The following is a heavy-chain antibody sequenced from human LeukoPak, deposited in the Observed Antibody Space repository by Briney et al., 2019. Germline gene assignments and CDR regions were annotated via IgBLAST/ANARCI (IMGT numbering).Heavy chain of an antibody. Sequence: SETLPLTCTVSSGSVSSPSNYWSWIRQSPGRGLEWIGNVYYTGSTTYSPSLKSRVTILVDTSKNQFSLKLSSVTAADTAVYYCATAGLRWSYYFDTWGQGTLVTVSS. D-gene: IGHD4-23*01. CDR3: ATAGLRWSYYFDT. CDR1: SGSVSSPSNY. V-gene: IGHV4-61*01. CDR2: VYYTGST. J-gene: IGHJ4*02.